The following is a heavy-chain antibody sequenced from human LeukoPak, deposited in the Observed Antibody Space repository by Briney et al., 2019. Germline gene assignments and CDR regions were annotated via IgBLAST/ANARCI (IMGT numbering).Heavy chain of an antibody. V-gene: IGHV4-59*01. Sequence: PSETLSLTCTVSGGPIISYYWSWIRQPPGKGLEWIGYIYYSGSTNYNPSLKSRVTISVDTSKNQFSLKLSSVTAADTAVYYCARHKYYDFWSGCYADAFDIWGQGTMVTVSS. CDR1: GGPIISYY. CDR3: ARHKYYDFWSGCYADAFDI. CDR2: IYYSGST. D-gene: IGHD3-3*01. J-gene: IGHJ3*02.